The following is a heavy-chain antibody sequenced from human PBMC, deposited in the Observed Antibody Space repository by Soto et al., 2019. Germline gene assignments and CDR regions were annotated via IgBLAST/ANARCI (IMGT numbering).Heavy chain of an antibody. CDR1: GGSFSGYY. D-gene: IGHD2-15*01. Sequence: QVQLQQWGAGLLKPSETLSLTCAVFGGSFSGYYWSWIRQPPGKGLEWIGEINHSGSTNYNPSLKRRITISVDTSKNHFSLNLSSVTAADTAVYYCARNRWFNYYYYYIDVWCKGTTVTVSS. J-gene: IGHJ6*03. CDR2: INHSGST. V-gene: IGHV4-34*01. CDR3: ARNRWFNYYYYYIDV.